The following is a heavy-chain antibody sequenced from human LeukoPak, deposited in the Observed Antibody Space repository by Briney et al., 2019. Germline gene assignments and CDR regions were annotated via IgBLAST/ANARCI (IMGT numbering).Heavy chain of an antibody. CDR2: IYYSGST. V-gene: IGHV4-59*12. CDR3: ARLGRRPIAVAGTGDY. D-gene: IGHD6-19*01. Sequence: SETLSLTCTVSGGSISSYYWSWIRQPPGKGLEWIGYIYYSGSTYYNPSLKSRVTISVDTSKNQFSLKLSSVTAADTAVYYCARLGRRPIAVAGTGDYWGQGTLVTVSS. CDR1: GGSISSYY. J-gene: IGHJ4*02.